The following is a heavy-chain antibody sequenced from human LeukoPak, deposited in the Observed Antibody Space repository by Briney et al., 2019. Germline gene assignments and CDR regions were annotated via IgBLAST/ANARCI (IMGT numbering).Heavy chain of an antibody. CDR3: ARGDIVVVPAAIHTRPFDY. V-gene: IGHV4-34*01. Sequence: SETLSLTCAVYGGSFSGYYWSWIRQPPGKGLEWIGEINHSGSTNYNPSLKSRVTISVDTSKNQSSLKLSSVTAADTAVYYCARGDIVVVPAAIHTRPFDYWGQGTLVTVSS. J-gene: IGHJ4*02. D-gene: IGHD2-2*02. CDR2: INHSGST. CDR1: GGSFSGYY.